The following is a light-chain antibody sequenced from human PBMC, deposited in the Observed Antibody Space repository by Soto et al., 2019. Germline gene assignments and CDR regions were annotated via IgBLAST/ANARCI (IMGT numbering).Light chain of an antibody. CDR2: RDN. Sequence: QAVVTQPPSASVTPGQRVTISCSGSSSNIGRNYVYWYQQLPGTAPKLLIYRDNLRPSGVPDRFSGSKSGTSASLVISGLRSEDEADYYCATWDDSLSVLYVFGTGTKLTVL. CDR1: SSNIGRNY. J-gene: IGLJ1*01. CDR3: ATWDDSLSVLYV. V-gene: IGLV1-47*01.